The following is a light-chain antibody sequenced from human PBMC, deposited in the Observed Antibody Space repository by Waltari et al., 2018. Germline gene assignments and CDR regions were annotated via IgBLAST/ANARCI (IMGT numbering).Light chain of an antibody. CDR3: QHYTSYPYT. V-gene: IGKV1-5*03. Sequence: DIQMNPSPSTLAASGADSVTITCPASQSIDTWLAWYQKKPGKPPKLLSYETSILENGVPSRFSGSGSGTEFTLTISSLQPDDFATYYCQHYTSYPYTFGQGTKLEVK. CDR1: QSIDTW. CDR2: ETS. J-gene: IGKJ2*01.